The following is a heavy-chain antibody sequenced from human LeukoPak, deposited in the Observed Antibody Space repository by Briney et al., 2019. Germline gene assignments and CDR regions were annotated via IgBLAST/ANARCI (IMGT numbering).Heavy chain of an antibody. J-gene: IGHJ4*02. CDR3: ARVPRELGGY. D-gene: IGHD3-16*01. CDR2: MNPNSGIT. Sequence: ASVKVSCXASGYTFTNYDINWVRRATGQGLEWMGYMNPNSGITTYAQKFQGRVTMTRNTSISTAYMELSSLRSEDTAVYYCARVPRELGGYWGQGTLVTVSS. V-gene: IGHV1-8*01. CDR1: GYTFTNYD.